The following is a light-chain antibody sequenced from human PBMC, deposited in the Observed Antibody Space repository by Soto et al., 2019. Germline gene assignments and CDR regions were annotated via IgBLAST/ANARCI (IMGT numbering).Light chain of an antibody. J-gene: IGKJ1*01. CDR1: QTVSSNY. CDR3: QHYGSSWT. Sequence: EILLTQSPGTLSLSPGERDTLPCRASQTVSSNYLAWFQQKGGKAPRLLIFGASSRAAGIPDRLSGSVSGTDFILSIRRLEREDFAVYYCQHYGSSWTFGQGTKVDIK. CDR2: GAS. V-gene: IGKV3-20*01.